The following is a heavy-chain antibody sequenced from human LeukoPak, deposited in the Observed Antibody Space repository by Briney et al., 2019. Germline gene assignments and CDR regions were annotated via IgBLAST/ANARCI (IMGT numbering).Heavy chain of an antibody. CDR2: IYYSGST. CDR1: GGSISSSSYY. CDR3: ARRGGSYGDAFDI. V-gene: IGHV4-39*01. Sequence: PSETLSLTCTVSGGSISSSSYYWGWIRQPPGKGLEWIGSIYYSGSTYYNPSLKSRVTISVDTSKNQFSLKLSSVTAADTAVYYCARRGGSYGDAFDIWGQGTMVTVSS. J-gene: IGHJ3*02. D-gene: IGHD1-26*01.